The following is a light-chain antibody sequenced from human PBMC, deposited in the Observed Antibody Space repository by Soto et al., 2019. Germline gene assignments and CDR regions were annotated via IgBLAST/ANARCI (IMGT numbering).Light chain of an antibody. V-gene: IGKV3-20*01. CDR2: ETS. CDR1: QSIGSSF. Sequence: ELVLTQSPGTLSLSPGERATLSCRASQSIGSSFLAWYQQKPGQAPRLLIFETSSRATGVPDRFSGSGSGTDITLTMSRLEPEDFGVYYCQQYGNSPRTFGQGTKVQIK. CDR3: QQYGNSPRT. J-gene: IGKJ1*01.